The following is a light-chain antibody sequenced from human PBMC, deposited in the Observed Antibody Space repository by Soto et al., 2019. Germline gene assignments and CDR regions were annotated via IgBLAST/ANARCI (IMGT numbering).Light chain of an antibody. CDR2: WAS. Sequence: DIVMTQSPDSLAVSLGERATINCKPSQSGLYSSNNKNYLAWYQQKPGQPPKLLIYWASTRESGVPDRFSGRGSGTDFNLTISSLQAEYVAVYYCQQYYSTPRTFGQGTKVEIK. V-gene: IGKV4-1*01. J-gene: IGKJ1*01. CDR3: QQYYSTPRT. CDR1: QSGLYSSNNKNY.